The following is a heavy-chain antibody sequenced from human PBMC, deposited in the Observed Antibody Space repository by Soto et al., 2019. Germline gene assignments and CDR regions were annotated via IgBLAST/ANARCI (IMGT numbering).Heavy chain of an antibody. D-gene: IGHD6-19*01. J-gene: IGHJ6*02. Sequence: PGGSLRLSCAASGFTFSDYYMSWIRQAPGKGLEWVSYLSSSGSTIYYADSVKGRFTISRDNAKNSLYLQMNSLRAEDTAVYYCAREGFRVAGTDYYYGMDVWGQGTTVTVSS. V-gene: IGHV3-11*01. CDR3: AREGFRVAGTDYYYGMDV. CDR1: GFTFSDYY. CDR2: LSSSGSTI.